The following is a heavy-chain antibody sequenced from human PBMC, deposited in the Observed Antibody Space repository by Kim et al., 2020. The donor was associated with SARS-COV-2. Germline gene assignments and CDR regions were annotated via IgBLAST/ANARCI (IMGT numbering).Heavy chain of an antibody. CDR2: INANSGVT. V-gene: IGHV1-2*02. Sequence: ASVKVSCKTSGYSFTDYYMHWVRQAPGQGLEWMGWINANSGVTKSAQKSQGRVTLTRDTSMRTVYMELRGLRSDDTAVYYCAIGSSWSTPKFDLWGQGSLVTVTS. CDR1: GYSFTDYY. CDR3: AIGSSWSTPKFDL. J-gene: IGHJ5*02. D-gene: IGHD6-13*01.